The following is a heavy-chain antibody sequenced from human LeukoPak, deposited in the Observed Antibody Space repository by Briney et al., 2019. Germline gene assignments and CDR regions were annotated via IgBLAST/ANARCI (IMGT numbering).Heavy chain of an antibody. D-gene: IGHD5-24*01. CDR1: GVTFSSYA. Sequence: GGSLRLSCAASGVTFSSYAMSWVRQAPGKGLEWVSAISGSGGSTYYADSVKGRFTISRDNSKNTLYLQMNSLRAEDTAVYYCAKDLGYNYWFDYWGQGTLVTVSS. CDR2: ISGSGGST. V-gene: IGHV3-23*01. J-gene: IGHJ4*02. CDR3: AKDLGYNYWFDY.